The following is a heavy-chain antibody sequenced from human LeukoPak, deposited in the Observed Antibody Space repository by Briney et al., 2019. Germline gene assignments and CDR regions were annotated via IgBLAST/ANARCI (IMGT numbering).Heavy chain of an antibody. Sequence: EASVRLSCKASGHTLSQLYMNWVRQAPGKGLEWMGGFHPEDDAPNLAQNFKGRISMTEDTSVDTAYFDSTSLTSDDTAVYFCAAMRTSPQYFFDDTASRNPFDYWGRGTLVTVSS. CDR1: GHTLSQLY. CDR2: FHPEDDAP. V-gene: IGHV1-24*01. D-gene: IGHD5-18*01. CDR3: AAMRTSPQYFFDDTASRNPFDY. J-gene: IGHJ4*02.